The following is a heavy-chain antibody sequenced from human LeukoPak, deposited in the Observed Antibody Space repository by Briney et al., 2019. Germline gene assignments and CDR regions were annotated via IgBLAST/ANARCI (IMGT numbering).Heavy chain of an antibody. J-gene: IGHJ4*02. Sequence: GGSLRLSCAASGFTVSSNYMSWVRQAPGKGLEWVAVISYDGSNKYYADSVKGRFTISRDNSKNTLYLQMNSLRAEDTAVYYCARPPIGGYDQGFLDYWGQGTLVTVSS. V-gene: IGHV3-30-3*01. D-gene: IGHD5-12*01. CDR2: ISYDGSNK. CDR1: GFTVSSNY. CDR3: ARPPIGGYDQGFLDY.